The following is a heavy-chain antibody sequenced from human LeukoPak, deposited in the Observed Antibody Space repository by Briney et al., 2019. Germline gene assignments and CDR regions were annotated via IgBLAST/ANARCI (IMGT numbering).Heavy chain of an antibody. CDR2: INPSGGRT. V-gene: IGHV1-46*01. CDR3: APSVRSGGSYYFDY. J-gene: IGHJ4*02. Sequence: ASVKVSCKASGDSLTKYYIHWVRQAPGQGLEWMGIINPSGGRTTYTQKFQGRVTMTTDTSTSTVNMELSSLRSEDTAVYYCAPSVRSGGSYYFDYWGQGTLVTVSS. D-gene: IGHD2-15*01. CDR1: GDSLTKYY.